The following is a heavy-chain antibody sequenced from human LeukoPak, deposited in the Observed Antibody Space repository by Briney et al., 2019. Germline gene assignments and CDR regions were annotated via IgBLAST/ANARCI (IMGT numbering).Heavy chain of an antibody. CDR1: GFTVSRNY. CDR2: YAGGST. Sequence: GGSLRLSCAASGFTVSRNYMSWVRQAPGKGLEWVSVYAGGSTNYADSVKGRFTISRDISKNTLYLQMNSLRAEDTAIYCCARGSPIGAWWYFDLWGRGTLVTVSS. CDR3: ARGSPIGAWWYFDL. J-gene: IGHJ2*01. V-gene: IGHV3-66*01.